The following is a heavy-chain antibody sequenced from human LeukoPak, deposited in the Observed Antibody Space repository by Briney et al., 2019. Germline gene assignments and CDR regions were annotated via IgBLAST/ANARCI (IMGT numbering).Heavy chain of an antibody. V-gene: IGHV1-2*02. CDR1: GYTFTGYY. Sequence: ASVKVSCKASGYTFTGYYMHWVRQAPGQGLEWMGWINPNSGGTNYAQKFRGRVTMTRDTSISTAYMELSGLRSDDTAVYYCARDYGDYASAFDIWGQGTMVTVSS. J-gene: IGHJ3*02. D-gene: IGHD4-17*01. CDR3: ARDYGDYASAFDI. CDR2: INPNSGGT.